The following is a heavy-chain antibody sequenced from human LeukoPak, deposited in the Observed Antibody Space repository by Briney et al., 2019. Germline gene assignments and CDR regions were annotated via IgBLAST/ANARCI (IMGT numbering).Heavy chain of an antibody. CDR1: GYTFTNYY. CDR2: INPSGGRT. D-gene: IGHD6-13*01. CDR3: ARDQEAPAGTLGY. V-gene: IGHV1-46*01. Sequence: ASVKISCKASGYTFTNYYIPWVRQAAGQGLEWMGIINPSGGRTNYAQQFQGRVTITSDTPTSTVCMELSSLRSDDTAVYYCARDQEAPAGTLGYWGQGTLVTVSS. J-gene: IGHJ4*02.